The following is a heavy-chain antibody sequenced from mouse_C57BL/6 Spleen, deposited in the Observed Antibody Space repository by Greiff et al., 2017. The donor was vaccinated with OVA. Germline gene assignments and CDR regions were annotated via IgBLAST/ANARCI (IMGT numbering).Heavy chain of an antibody. CDR2: IDPETGGT. J-gene: IGHJ2*01. D-gene: IGHD2-3*01. V-gene: IGHV1-15*01. Sequence: VQLQQSGAELVRPGASVTLSCKASGYTFTDYEMHWVKQTPVHGLEWIGAIDPETGGTAYNQKFKGKAILTADKSSSTAYMELRSLTSEDSAVYYCTRNGYYLYYFDDWGQGTTLTVSS. CDR3: TRNGYYLYYFDD. CDR1: GYTFTDYE.